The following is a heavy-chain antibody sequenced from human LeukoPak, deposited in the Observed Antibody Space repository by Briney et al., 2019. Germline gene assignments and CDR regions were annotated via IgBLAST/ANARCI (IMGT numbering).Heavy chain of an antibody. Sequence: SETLSLTCAVYGGSFSGYYWSWIRQPPGKELEWLGEIKHSGSTNYNPSLKSRVTISVDTSQNQSSLKLGPPTGPDQGVDFCARRNYYYCSGSYDVGYYFDYWGQGTLVTVSS. CDR1: GGSFSGYY. D-gene: IGHD3-10*01. V-gene: IGHV4-34*01. J-gene: IGHJ4*02. CDR3: ARRNYYYCSGSYDVGYYFDY. CDR2: IKHSGST.